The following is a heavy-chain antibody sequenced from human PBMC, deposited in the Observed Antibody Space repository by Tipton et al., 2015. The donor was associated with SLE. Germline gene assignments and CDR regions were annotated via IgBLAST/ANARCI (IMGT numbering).Heavy chain of an antibody. V-gene: IGHV3-33*01. CDR3: ARDRASGSPRVFDY. CDR1: GFTFSSYG. J-gene: IGHJ4*02. CDR2: IWYDGSNK. Sequence: SLRLSCAASGFTFSSYGMHWVRQAPGKGLEWVAFIWYDGSNKYYADSVKGRFTISRDNSKNTLYLQMISLRAEDTAVYFCARDRASGSPRVFDYWGQGTLVTVSS. D-gene: IGHD1-26*01.